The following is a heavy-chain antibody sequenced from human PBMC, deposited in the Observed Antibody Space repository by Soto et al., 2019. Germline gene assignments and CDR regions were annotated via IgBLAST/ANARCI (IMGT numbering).Heavy chain of an antibody. J-gene: IGHJ5*02. CDR1: GFTFSTYW. CDR3: ARELPPDL. Sequence: SLRLSCATSGFTFSTYWMTWVRQVPGKGLGWVSIIWSAGLTYYADSVRGRFTISRDISKNILFLQMNNLGAEDSAIYYCARELPPDLWGQGTLVTVSS. V-gene: IGHV3-53*01. D-gene: IGHD2-15*01. CDR2: IWSAGLT.